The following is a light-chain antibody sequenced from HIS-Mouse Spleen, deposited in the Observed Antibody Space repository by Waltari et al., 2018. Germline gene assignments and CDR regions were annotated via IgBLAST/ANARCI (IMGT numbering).Light chain of an antibody. J-gene: IGKJ2*01. CDR3: QQYYSTPYT. CDR2: GAS. CDR1: QSVSSN. V-gene: IGKV3-15*01. Sequence: EIVMTQSPATLSVSPGERATLPCRASQSVSSNLAWYQQKPGQAPRLLISGASTRATGIPARFSGSGSGTDFTLTISSLQAEDVAVYYCQQYYSTPYTFGQGTKLEIK.